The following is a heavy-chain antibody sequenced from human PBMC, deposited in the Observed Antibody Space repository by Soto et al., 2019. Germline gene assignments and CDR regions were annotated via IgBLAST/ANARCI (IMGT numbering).Heavy chain of an antibody. J-gene: IGHJ6*02. CDR2: IDSSTKYT. CDR3: AREYYYTMDV. CDR1: GFTFRDYY. Sequence: QVQRVESGGGLVRPGGSLRLSCEASGFTFRDYYMTWFRQAPGKGLEWLSYIDSSTKYTNYADSVKGRFTISRDNAKNSLYLQMNSRRADDTAVYYCAREYYYTMDVWGQGTMVTVSS. V-gene: IGHV3-11*05.